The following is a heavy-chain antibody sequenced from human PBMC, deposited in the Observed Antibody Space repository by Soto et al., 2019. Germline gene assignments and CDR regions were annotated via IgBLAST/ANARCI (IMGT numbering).Heavy chain of an antibody. V-gene: IGHV3-23*01. CDR1: GFIFTNNA. D-gene: IGHD3-3*01. CDR2: ISDSGKNT. CDR3: ARDLNRDFWSGYYGYFDY. Sequence: PGVSLRLSCAASGFIFTNNAMSWVRQAPGKGLEWVSGISDSGKNTYYADSVKGRFTISRDNSKNTVYLQMNSLRADDTAVYFCARDLNRDFWSGYYGYFDYWGQGALVTVSS. J-gene: IGHJ4*02.